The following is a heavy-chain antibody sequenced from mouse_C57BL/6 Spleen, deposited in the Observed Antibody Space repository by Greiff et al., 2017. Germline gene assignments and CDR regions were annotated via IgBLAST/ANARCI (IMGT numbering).Heavy chain of an antibody. D-gene: IGHD2-1*01. V-gene: IGHV1-80*01. CDR3: ARFYYGNRADY. CDR2: FYPGDGDT. J-gene: IGHJ4*01. Sequence: QVQLQQSGAELVKPGASVKISCKASGYAFSSYWMNWVKQRPGKGLEWIGQFYPGDGDTNYNGKFKGKATLTANKSSSTAYMQLSSLTSEDSAVYFCARFYYGNRADYWGQGTSVTVSS. CDR1: GYAFSSYW.